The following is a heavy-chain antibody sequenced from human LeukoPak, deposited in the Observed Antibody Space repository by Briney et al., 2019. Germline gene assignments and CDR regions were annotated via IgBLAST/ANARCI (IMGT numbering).Heavy chain of an antibody. Sequence: ASVKVSCKASGSTFSSYAISWVRQAPGQGLEWMGGIIPIFGTANYAQKFQGRVTITADESTSTAYMELSSLRSEDTAVYYCARDNGYYGSGSYSFDYWGQGTLVTVSS. CDR1: GSTFSSYA. CDR2: IIPIFGTA. D-gene: IGHD3-10*01. CDR3: ARDNGYYGSGSYSFDY. V-gene: IGHV1-69*01. J-gene: IGHJ4*02.